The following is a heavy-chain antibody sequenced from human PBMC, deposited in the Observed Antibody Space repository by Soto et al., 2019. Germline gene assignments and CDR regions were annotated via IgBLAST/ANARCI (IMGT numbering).Heavy chain of an antibody. Sequence: SETLSLTCTVSGGSISSSSYYWAWIRQPPGRGLEWIGKVNHKGDTNYSPSLKSRVTISVDTSHNHFYLKLTSVTAADTAVYYCASARFDYWGRGTLVTVSS. CDR2: VNHKGDT. CDR1: GGSISSSSYY. V-gene: IGHV4-39*07. J-gene: IGHJ4*02. CDR3: ASARFDY.